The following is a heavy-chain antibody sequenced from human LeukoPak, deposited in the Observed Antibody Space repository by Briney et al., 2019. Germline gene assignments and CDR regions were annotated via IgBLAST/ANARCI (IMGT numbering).Heavy chain of an antibody. V-gene: IGHV3-21*01. J-gene: IGHJ4*02. D-gene: IGHD5-12*01. CDR1: GFTFSSYS. CDR3: ARVGSYSGYDLMVSVDY. Sequence: GGSLRLSCAASGFTFSSYSMNWVRQAPGKGLEWVSSISSSSSYIYYADSVKGRFTISRDNAKNSLYLQMNSLRAEDTAVYYCARVGSYSGYDLMVSVDYWGQGTLVTVSS. CDR2: ISSSSSYI.